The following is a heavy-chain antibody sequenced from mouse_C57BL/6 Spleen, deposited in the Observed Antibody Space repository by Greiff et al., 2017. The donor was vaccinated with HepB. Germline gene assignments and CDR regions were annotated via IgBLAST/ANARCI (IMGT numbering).Heavy chain of an antibody. CDR2: INPSSGYT. V-gene: IGHV1-7*01. J-gene: IGHJ1*03. D-gene: IGHD2-5*01. CDR3: AIYSNYWYFDV. Sequence: QVQLQQSGAELAKPGASVKLSCKASGYTFTSYWMHWVKQRPGQGLEWVGYINPSSGYTKYNQKFKDKATLTADKSSSTAYMQLSSLTYEDSAVYYCAIYSNYWYFDVWGTGTTVTVSS. CDR1: GYTFTSYW.